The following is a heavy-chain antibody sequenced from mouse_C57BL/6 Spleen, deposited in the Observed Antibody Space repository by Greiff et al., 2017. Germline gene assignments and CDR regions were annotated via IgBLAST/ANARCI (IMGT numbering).Heavy chain of an antibody. CDR1: GYAFSSYW. V-gene: IGHV1-80*01. CDR3: ARYGTTVVAPYYFDY. Sequence: VQLQQSGAELVKPGASVKISCKASGYAFSSYWMNWVKQRPGKGLEWIGQIYPGDGDTNYNGKFKGKATLTADKSSSTAYMQLSSLTSEDSAVYFCARYGTTVVAPYYFDYWGQGTTLTVSS. CDR2: IYPGDGDT. J-gene: IGHJ2*01. D-gene: IGHD1-1*01.